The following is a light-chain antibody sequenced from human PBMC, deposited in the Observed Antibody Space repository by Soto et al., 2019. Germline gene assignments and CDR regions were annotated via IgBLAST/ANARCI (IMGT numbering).Light chain of an antibody. CDR3: QKYNSAPLT. CDR1: QGISTY. V-gene: IGKV1-27*01. Sequence: DIQMTQSPSSLSASVGDRVSITCRASQGISTYLAWYQQKPGKVPEILIYAASTLRSGVPSRFSGGGSGTEFTLTISSLQPGDVATYYCQKYNSAPLTFGGGTKVELK. J-gene: IGKJ4*01. CDR2: AAS.